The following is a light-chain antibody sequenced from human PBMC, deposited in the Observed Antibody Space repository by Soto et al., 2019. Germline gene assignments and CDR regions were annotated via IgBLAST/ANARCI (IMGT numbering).Light chain of an antibody. CDR1: QGIYTK. J-gene: IGKJ2*01. V-gene: IGKV3-20*01. Sequence: EIVLTQSPGTLSLSPGEGATLSCRASQGIYTKLAWYQKKSGQAPRLLIYDASTRAYGIPDRFSGSGSGTDFSLTISRLEPEDFAVYYCQQYAGSLYTFAQGTKVDIK. CDR2: DAS. CDR3: QQYAGSLYT.